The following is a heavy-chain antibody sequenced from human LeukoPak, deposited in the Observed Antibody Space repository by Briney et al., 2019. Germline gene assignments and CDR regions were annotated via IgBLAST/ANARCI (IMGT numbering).Heavy chain of an antibody. CDR3: ARAPITSPFYFES. Sequence: GGSLRLSCTASGFAFDEHGMSWVRQVPGKGLEWVSGINWSGGSTGYADPLRGRFTISRDNAKNSLYLQMDSLRAEDTALYYCARAPITSPFYFESWGQGTLVTVYS. V-gene: IGHV3-20*04. CDR2: INWSGGST. CDR1: GFAFDEHG. D-gene: IGHD2-2*01. J-gene: IGHJ4*02.